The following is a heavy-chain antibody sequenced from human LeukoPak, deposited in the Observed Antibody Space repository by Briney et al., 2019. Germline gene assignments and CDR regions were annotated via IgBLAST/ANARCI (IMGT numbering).Heavy chain of an antibody. J-gene: IGHJ4*02. CDR2: IKQDGSEQ. CDR1: GFTFSNYN. CDR3: AREGRWRYDILTGYFDY. Sequence: PGGSLRLSCAASGFTFSNYNMNWVRQAPGKGLGWVANIKQDGSEQYYGDSVKGRFTISRDNANNSLFLQMDSLTAEDTAVNYCAREGRWRYDILTGYFDYWGQGILVTVSS. V-gene: IGHV3-7*01. D-gene: IGHD3-9*01.